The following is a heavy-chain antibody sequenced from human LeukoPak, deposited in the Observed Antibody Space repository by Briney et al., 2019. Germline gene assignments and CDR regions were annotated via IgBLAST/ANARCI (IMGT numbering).Heavy chain of an antibody. D-gene: IGHD3-22*01. V-gene: IGHV4-34*01. Sequence: PSETLSLTCAVYGGSFSGYYWSWIRQPPGKGLEWIGEINHSGSTNYNPSLKSRVTISVDTSKNQFSLRLSSVTAADTAVYYSARVNYYASSGTDYWGQGTLVTVSS. CDR2: INHSGST. CDR3: ARVNYYASSGTDY. CDR1: GGSFSGYY. J-gene: IGHJ4*02.